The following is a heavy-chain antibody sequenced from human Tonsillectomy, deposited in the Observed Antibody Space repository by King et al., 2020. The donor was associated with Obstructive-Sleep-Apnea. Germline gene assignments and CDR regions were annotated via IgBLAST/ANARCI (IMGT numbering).Heavy chain of an antibody. CDR3: ARDHCSGGSCYSGLDY. CDR1: GFTVSSNY. Sequence: VQLVESGGGLVQPGGSLRLSCAASGFTVSSNYMSWVRQAPGKGLEWVSVIYSVGSTYYADSVKGRFTISRHNSQNTLYLQMNSLRAEDTAVYYCARDHCSGGSCYSGLDYWGQGTLVTVSS. J-gene: IGHJ4*02. D-gene: IGHD2-15*01. CDR2: IYSVGST. V-gene: IGHV3-53*04.